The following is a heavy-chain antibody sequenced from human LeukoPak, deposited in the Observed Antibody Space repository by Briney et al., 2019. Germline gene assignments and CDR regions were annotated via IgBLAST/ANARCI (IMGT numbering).Heavy chain of an antibody. CDR1: GDSVSSNSAA. Sequence: SQTLSLTCAISGDSVSSNSAAWNWIRQSPSRGLEWLGRTYYRSKWYNDYAVSVKSRITINPDTSKNQFSLQLNSVTAADTAVYYCARGSDTWYAFDIWGQGTMVTVSS. CDR3: ARGSDTWYAFDI. V-gene: IGHV6-1*01. D-gene: IGHD2-8*02. J-gene: IGHJ3*02. CDR2: TYYRSKWYN.